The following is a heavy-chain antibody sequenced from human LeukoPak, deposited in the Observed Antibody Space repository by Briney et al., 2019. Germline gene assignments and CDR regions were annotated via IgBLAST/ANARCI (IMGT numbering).Heavy chain of an antibody. CDR1: GFTFSSYS. D-gene: IGHD6-19*01. CDR2: ISSSSSTI. J-gene: IGHJ4*02. V-gene: IGHV3-48*01. CDR3: ARDQIAVAGLFDY. Sequence: GSLRLSCAASGFTFSSYSMNWVRQAPGKGLEWVSYISSSSSTIYYADSVKGRFTISRDNAKNSLYLQMNSLRAEDTAVYYCARDQIAVAGLFDYWGQGTLVTVSS.